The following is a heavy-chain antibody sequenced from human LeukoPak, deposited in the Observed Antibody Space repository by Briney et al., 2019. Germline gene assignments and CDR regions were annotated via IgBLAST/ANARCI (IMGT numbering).Heavy chain of an antibody. CDR2: IYHSGST. CDR3: AREDIVLMVYATHYFGY. D-gene: IGHD2-8*01. V-gene: IGHV4-38-2*02. CDR1: GYSISSGYY. Sequence: PSETLSLTCAVSGYSISSGYYWGWIRQPPGKGLEWIGSIYHSGSTYYNPSLKSRVTISVDTSKNQFSLKLSSVTAADTAVYYCAREDIVLMVYATHYFGYWGQGTLVTVSS. J-gene: IGHJ4*02.